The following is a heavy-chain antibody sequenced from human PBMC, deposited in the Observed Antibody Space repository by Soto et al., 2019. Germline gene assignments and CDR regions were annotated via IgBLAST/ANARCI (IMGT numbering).Heavy chain of an antibody. D-gene: IGHD3-3*01. CDR3: AKTITTIGVSSTGRGALLDN. V-gene: IGHV3-30*18. CDR2: ISNDGNSE. Sequence: QVQLVESGGAVVQPGRPLRLSCAASGFTFRVFGMHWVRQAPGKGLEWVAVISNDGNSENYAASVKGRFTISRDNSKNTFYLQMNSLSVEDTAVYYCAKTITTIGVSSTGRGALLDNWGQGILVSVSS. CDR1: GFTFRVFG. J-gene: IGHJ4*02.